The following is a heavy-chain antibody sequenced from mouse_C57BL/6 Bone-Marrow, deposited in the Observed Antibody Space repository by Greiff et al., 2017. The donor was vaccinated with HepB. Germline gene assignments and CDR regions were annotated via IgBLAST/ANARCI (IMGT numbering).Heavy chain of an antibody. Sequence: QVQLQQPGAELVMPGASVKLSCKASGYTFTSYWVHWVKQRPGQGLEWIGEIDPSDSYTNYNQKFKGKSTLTVDKSSSTAYMQLSSLTSEDSAVYYCARRGYGSSHWYFDVWGTGTTVTVSS. CDR2: IDPSDSYT. D-gene: IGHD1-1*01. V-gene: IGHV1-69*01. J-gene: IGHJ1*03. CDR1: GYTFTSYW. CDR3: ARRGYGSSHWYFDV.